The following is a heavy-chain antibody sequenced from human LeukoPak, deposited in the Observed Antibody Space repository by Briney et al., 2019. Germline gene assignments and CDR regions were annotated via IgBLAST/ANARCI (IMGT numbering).Heavy chain of an antibody. J-gene: IGHJ5*02. V-gene: IGHV4-30-4*02. CDR1: GGSISSGDYY. CDR2: IYYSGST. CDR3: AKGGPEASAGLSWFDP. Sequence: PSETLSLTCTVSGGSISSGDYYWSWIRQPPGKGLEWIGYIYYSGSTYYNPSLKSRVTISVDTSKNQFSLKLSSVTAADTAVYYCAKGGPEASAGLSWFDPWGQGTLVTVSS. D-gene: IGHD3-16*01.